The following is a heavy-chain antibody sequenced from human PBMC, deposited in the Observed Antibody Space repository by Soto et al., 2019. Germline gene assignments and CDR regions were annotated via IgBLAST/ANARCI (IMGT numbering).Heavy chain of an antibody. CDR2: VSYTGNT. D-gene: IGHD2-2*01. J-gene: IGHJ4*02. CDR1: GGSIGSGGYW. CDR3: ARGTLV. Sequence: QVQLQESGPGLMQPSQTLSLTCTVSGGSIGSGGYWWSWIRQHPGRGLEWIGFVSYTGNTQYNPSLKRRVNISVETSTKPFSLKLSSVTAADTAVYYCARGTLVWGQGTLVTVSS. V-gene: IGHV4-31*03.